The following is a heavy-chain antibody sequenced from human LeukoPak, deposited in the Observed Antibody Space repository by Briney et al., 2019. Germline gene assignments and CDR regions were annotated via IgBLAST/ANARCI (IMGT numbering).Heavy chain of an antibody. J-gene: IGHJ4*02. Sequence: ASVKISSTASVYTFTANYIHWLRQAPGQRLEWIGWIDANNGDTKSAQKFQGRVTMSRDTSISTAYMDLSSLSPDDAAVYYCARDPSSVTLSFFDYWGQGTLVTVSS. D-gene: IGHD4-11*01. CDR3: ARDPSSVTLSFFDY. CDR2: IDANNGDT. CDR1: VYTFTANY. V-gene: IGHV1-2*02.